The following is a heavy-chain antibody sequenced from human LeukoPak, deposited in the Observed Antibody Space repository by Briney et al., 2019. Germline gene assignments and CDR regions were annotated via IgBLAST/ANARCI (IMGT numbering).Heavy chain of an antibody. CDR2: ISTYNGDT. Sequence: ASVKVSCKASGGTFSSYAITWVRQAPGQGLEWMGWISTYNGDTNYVQKFQGRITMTTDTSTSTAYLELRSLRSDDTAVYYCARGSNSWYTQHAFDYWGQGTLVTVSS. D-gene: IGHD6-13*01. CDR1: GGTFSSYA. CDR3: ARGSNSWYTQHAFDY. J-gene: IGHJ4*02. V-gene: IGHV1-18*01.